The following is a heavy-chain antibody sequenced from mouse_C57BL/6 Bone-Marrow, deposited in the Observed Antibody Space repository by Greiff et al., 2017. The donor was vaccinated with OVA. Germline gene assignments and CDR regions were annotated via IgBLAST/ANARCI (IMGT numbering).Heavy chain of an antibody. J-gene: IGHJ3*01. D-gene: IGHD1-1*02. V-gene: IGHV2-4*01. CDR3: AIPYGPFAY. CDR1: GFSFTSYG. Sequence: VQLMESGPGLVQPSQSLSITCTASGFSFTSYGVHWVRQPPGKGLEWLGVIWSGGSTDYNAAFISRLSISKDNSKSQVFFKMNRLQADDTAIYYCAIPYGPFAYWGQGTLVTVAA. CDR2: IWSGGST.